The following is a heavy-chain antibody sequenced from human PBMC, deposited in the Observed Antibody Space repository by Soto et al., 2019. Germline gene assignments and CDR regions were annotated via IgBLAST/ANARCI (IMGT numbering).Heavy chain of an antibody. Sequence: SETLSLTCTVSGGSISSGDYYWSWIRQPPGKGLEWIGYIYYSGSTYYNPSLKSRVTISVDTSKNQFSLKLSSVTAADTAVYYCARTYLDTYYYGSGSSPSFVYWGQGTLVTVSS. V-gene: IGHV4-30-4*01. J-gene: IGHJ4*02. D-gene: IGHD3-10*01. CDR3: ARTYLDTYYYGSGSSPSFVY. CDR1: GGSISSGDYY. CDR2: IYYSGST.